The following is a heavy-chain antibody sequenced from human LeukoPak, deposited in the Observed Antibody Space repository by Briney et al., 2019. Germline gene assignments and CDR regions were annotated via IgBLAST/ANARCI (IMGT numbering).Heavy chain of an antibody. CDR2: IYSDGYT. V-gene: IGHV3-53*01. CDR1: GFTFSSYS. CDR3: TRGGAGYPFDY. Sequence: GGSLRLSCAASGFTFSSYSMNWVRQAPGKGLEWVSTIYSDGYTYYAGSVKGRFTISRDNSKKTLYLQINSLRAEDTAVYCCTRGGAGYPFDYWGQGTLVTVSS. D-gene: IGHD1-26*01. J-gene: IGHJ4*02.